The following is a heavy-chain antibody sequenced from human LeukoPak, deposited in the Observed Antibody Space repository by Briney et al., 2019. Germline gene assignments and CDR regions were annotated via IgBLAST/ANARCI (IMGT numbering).Heavy chain of an antibody. J-gene: IGHJ6*02. CDR1: GYTFTGYY. CDR3: ARVLTTVTTSYYYYYGMDV. D-gene: IGHD4-17*01. CDR2: INPNSGGT. V-gene: IGHV1-2*02. Sequence: ASVKVSCKASGYTFTGYYMHWVRQAPGQGLEWMGWINPNSGGTNYAQKFQGRVTMTRDTSISTAYMELSRLRSDDTAVYYCARVLTTVTTSYYYYYGMDVWGQGTTVTVSS.